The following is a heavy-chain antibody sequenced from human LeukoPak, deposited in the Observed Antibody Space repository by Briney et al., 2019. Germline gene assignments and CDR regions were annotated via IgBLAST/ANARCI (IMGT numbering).Heavy chain of an antibody. CDR2: VTGSGDIA. D-gene: IGHD2-15*01. CDR3: ARDYCSGASCLRIQTLDS. J-gene: IGHJ4*02. V-gene: IGHV3-11*04. Sequence: GGSLRLSCAASGFTFSDYYMSWIRQAPGKGLEWVSYVTGSGDIASYADSERGRFAISRDNAKNQLYLQMNSLGVEDTALYYCARDYCSGASCLRIQTLDSWGQGTLVTVSS. CDR1: GFTFSDYY.